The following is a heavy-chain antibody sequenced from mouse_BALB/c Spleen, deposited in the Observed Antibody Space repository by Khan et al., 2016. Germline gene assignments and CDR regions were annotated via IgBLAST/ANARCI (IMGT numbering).Heavy chain of an antibody. Sequence: VQLQQPGAELVKPGASVKLSCTASGFNIKDTYMHWMKQRPEQGLEWIGRIDPANGNTKYDPNFQGKATITADTSSNTAYLQLSSLTFEDNAVYYCAPYDYDVAYWGQGTLVTVS. J-gene: IGHJ3*01. CDR3: APYDYDVAY. D-gene: IGHD2-4*01. CDR1: GFNIKDTY. V-gene: IGHV14-3*02. CDR2: IDPANGNT.